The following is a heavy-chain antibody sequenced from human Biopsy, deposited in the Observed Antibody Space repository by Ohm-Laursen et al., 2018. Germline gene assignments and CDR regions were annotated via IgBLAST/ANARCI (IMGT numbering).Heavy chain of an antibody. CDR2: VYYTGST. D-gene: IGHD3-22*01. V-gene: IGHV4-59*01. J-gene: IGHJ2*01. Sequence: SQTLSLTCTVSGDSIRSYYWSWIRQPTGKGLQRIGYVYYTGSTEYNPSLQSRVTISVDTSKNHFSLRLRSVTPADTAIYYCARDRGYYSDRTVPGYFDLWGRGTLVTVSS. CDR1: GDSIRSYY. CDR3: ARDRGYYSDRTVPGYFDL.